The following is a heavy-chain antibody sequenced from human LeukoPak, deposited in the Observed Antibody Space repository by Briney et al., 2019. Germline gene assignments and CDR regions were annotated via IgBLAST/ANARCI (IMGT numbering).Heavy chain of an antibody. CDR1: GGSISSYY. J-gene: IGHJ4*02. CDR2: IYYSGSI. V-gene: IGHV4-59*01. D-gene: IGHD3-10*01. CDR3: ARGAPKGWFGELTYYFDY. Sequence: SETLSLTCTVSGGSISSYYWSWIRQPPGKGLEWIGYIYYSGSINYNPSLKSRVTMSVDTSKNQFSLKLSSVTAADTAVYYCARGAPKGWFGELTYYFDYWGQGTLVTVSS.